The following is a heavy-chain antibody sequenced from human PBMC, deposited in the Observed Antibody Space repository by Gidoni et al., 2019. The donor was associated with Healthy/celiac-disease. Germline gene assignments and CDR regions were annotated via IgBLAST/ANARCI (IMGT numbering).Heavy chain of an antibody. J-gene: IGHJ6*02. CDR3: ARWYYYDSSGAYYYYYYGMDV. Sequence: EVQLVASGGGLVQPGGSLSLSCAASGFTFSSYWLSLFRQAPGKGLEWVANIKQDGSEKYYVDSVKGRFTISRDNAKNSLYLQMNSLRAEDTAVYYCARWYYYDSSGAYYYYYYGMDVWGQGTTVTVSS. CDR2: IKQDGSEK. CDR1: GFTFSSYW. V-gene: IGHV3-7*01. D-gene: IGHD3-22*01.